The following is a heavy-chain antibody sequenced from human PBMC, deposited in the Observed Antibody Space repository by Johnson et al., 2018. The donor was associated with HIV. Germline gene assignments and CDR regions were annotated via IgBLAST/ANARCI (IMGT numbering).Heavy chain of an antibody. CDR2: IKSKTDGGTT. V-gene: IGHV3-15*01. CDR3: ARAYSYGAFDI. CDR1: GFTFSDAS. J-gene: IGHJ3*02. Sequence: VQLVESGGGLVKPGGSLRLSCTASGFTFSDASMSWVRQAPGKGLEWVGRIKSKTDGGTTDYAAPVKGRFTISRDNSKNTLYLQMNSLRAEDTAVYYCARAYSYGAFDIWGLGTKVTVSS. D-gene: IGHD5-18*01.